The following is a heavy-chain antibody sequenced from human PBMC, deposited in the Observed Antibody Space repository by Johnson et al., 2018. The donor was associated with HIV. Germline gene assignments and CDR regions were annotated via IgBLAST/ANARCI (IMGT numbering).Heavy chain of an antibody. CDR2: ISGSGGST. V-gene: IGHV3-23*04. J-gene: IGHJ3*02. D-gene: IGHD6-13*01. CDR3: AKDLYSSSWTNEAFDI. CDR1: GFTFSSYA. Sequence: VQVVESGGGVVQPGRSLRLSCAASGFTFSSYAMHWVRQAPGKGLEWVSAISGSGGSTYYADSVKGRFTISRDNSKNTVYLQMNGLRAEDTAVYHCAKDLYSSSWTNEAFDIWGQGTMVTVSS.